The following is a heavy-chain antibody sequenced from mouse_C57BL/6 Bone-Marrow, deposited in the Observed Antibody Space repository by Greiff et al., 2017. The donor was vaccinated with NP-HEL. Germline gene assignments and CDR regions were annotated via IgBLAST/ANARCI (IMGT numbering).Heavy chain of an antibody. CDR1: GYTFTSSE. CDR2: IYPRDGST. CDR3: ARSNWDFDY. D-gene: IGHD4-1*01. J-gene: IGHJ2*01. Sequence: QVHVKQSGPELVKPGASVRLSCKASGYTFTSSEINGVKRRPGQGLEWIGWIYPRDGSTKYNEKFKGKATLTVDTSSSTAYMELHSLTSEDSAVYFCARSNWDFDYWGQGTTLTVSS. V-gene: IGHV1-85*01.